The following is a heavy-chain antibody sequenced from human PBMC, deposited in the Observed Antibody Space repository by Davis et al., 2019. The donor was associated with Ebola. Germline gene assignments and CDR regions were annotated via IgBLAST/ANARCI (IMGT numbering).Heavy chain of an antibody. V-gene: IGHV1-18*01. CDR3: ARAGIVVVPAAPYYYYYGMDV. Sequence: AASVKVSCKASGYTFTSYGISWVRQAPGQGLEWMGWISAYNGNTTYAQKLQGRVTMTTDTSTSTAYMELRSLRSDDTAVYYCARAGIVVVPAAPYYYYYGMDVWGQGTTVTVSS. J-gene: IGHJ6*02. D-gene: IGHD2-2*01. CDR1: GYTFTSYG. CDR2: ISAYNGNT.